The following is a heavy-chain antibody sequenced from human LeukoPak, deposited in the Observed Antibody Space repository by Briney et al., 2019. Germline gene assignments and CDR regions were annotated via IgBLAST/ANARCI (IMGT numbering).Heavy chain of an antibody. CDR1: GFTFDDYA. V-gene: IGHV3-9*01. J-gene: IGHJ4*02. D-gene: IGHD6-13*01. CDR2: ISWNSGNI. Sequence: GGSLRLSCAASGFTFDDYAMHWVRQPPGKGLEWVSGISWNSGNIGYADSVKGRFTISRDNAKNSLYLQMNSLRAEDTALYYCAKGFDSSSWYDYWGQGTLVTVSS. CDR3: AKGFDSSSWYDY.